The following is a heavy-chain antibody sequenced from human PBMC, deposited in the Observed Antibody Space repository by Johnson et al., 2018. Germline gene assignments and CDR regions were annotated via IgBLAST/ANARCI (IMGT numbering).Heavy chain of an antibody. Sequence: VQLVQSGGGLVQHRGSLRLSCAASKFTFSTYAMSWVRQAPGKGLAWVSAISGSGGSTYYAASVKGRFTISRDNSQNTLFLQMNSLRAEDTAVYFGAKALGDYCSSSSCYLYFHHGGQGTLVTVSS. CDR3: AKALGDYCSSSSCYLYFHH. CDR2: ISGSGGST. D-gene: IGHD2-2*01. V-gene: IGHV3-23*04. CDR1: KFTFSTYA. J-gene: IGHJ1*01.